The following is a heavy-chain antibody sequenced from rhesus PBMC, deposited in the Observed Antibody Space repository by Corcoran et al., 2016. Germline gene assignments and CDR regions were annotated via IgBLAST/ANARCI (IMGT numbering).Heavy chain of an antibody. CDR1: GDSIRANW. D-gene: IGHD6-31*01. V-gene: IGHV4-80*01. Sequence: QVQLQESGPGLLKPSETLSLTRIVTGDSIRANWGRWIRQPLGEGLAWIGESDGNFLTTQYIPSLKTRVTISKGASMSQLSLRVTSVTAADTAVYYCARDPATGYFDYWCQGVLVPVSS. CDR2: SDGNFLTT. J-gene: IGHJ4*01. CDR3: ARDPATGYFDY.